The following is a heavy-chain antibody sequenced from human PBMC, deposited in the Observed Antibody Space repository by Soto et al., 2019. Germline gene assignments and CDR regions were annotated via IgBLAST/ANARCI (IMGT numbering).Heavy chain of an antibody. CDR1: VGSVSSGSYY. V-gene: IGHV4-61*01. J-gene: IGHJ4*01. CDR2: IYYSGST. D-gene: IGHD3-10*01. CDR3: ARSRSLPR. Sequence: SETLSLTCTVSVGSVSSGSYYCSWIRQPPGKGLEWIGYIYYSGSTNYNPSLKSRVTISVDTSKNQFSLKLSSVTAADTAVYYCARSRSLPRWGHATLVTVSS.